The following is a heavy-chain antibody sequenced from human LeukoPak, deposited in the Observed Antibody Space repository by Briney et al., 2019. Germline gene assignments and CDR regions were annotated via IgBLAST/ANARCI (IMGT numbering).Heavy chain of an antibody. Sequence: GGSLRLSCAASGFTFSSYGMHWVRQAPGKGLEWMAVISYDGSNTYYADSVKGRFTISRDNSKNMLYLQMNSLGAEDTAVYYCAKPYYYGSRSYMDYWGQGTLVTVSS. CDR2: ISYDGSNT. J-gene: IGHJ4*02. D-gene: IGHD3-10*01. CDR1: GFTFSSYG. CDR3: AKPYYYGSRSYMDY. V-gene: IGHV3-30*18.